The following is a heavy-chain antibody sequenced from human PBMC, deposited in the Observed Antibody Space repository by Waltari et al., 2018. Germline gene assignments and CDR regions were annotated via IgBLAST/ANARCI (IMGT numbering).Heavy chain of an antibody. CDR1: GYSISSGYY. CDR3: ARALPYYYYGMDV. J-gene: IGHJ6*02. Sequence: QVQLQESGPGLVKPSETLSLTCAVSGYSISSGYYWGWIRQPPGKGLEWIGSIYNSGRTYYNPSLKSRVTISVDTSKNQFSLKLSSVTAADTAVYYCARALPYYYYGMDVWGQGTTVTVSS. CDR2: IYNSGRT. V-gene: IGHV4-38-2*01.